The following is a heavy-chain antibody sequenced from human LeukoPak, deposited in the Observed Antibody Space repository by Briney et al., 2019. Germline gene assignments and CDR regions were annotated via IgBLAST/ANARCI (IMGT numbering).Heavy chain of an antibody. V-gene: IGHV1-69*13. J-gene: IGHJ4*02. CDR2: IIPIFGTA. D-gene: IGHD3-22*01. CDR3: ARGGSDYYDSSGFYFDY. Sequence: GASVKVSCKASGGTFSSYAISWVRQAPGQGLEWMGGIIPIFGTANYAQKFQGRVTITADESTSTAYMELSSLRSEDTAVYYCARGGSDYYDSSGFYFDYWGQGTLVTVSS. CDR1: GGTFSSYA.